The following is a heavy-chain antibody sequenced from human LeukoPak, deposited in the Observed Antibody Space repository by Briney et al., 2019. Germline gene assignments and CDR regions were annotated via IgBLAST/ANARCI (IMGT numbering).Heavy chain of an antibody. CDR1: GFTFGDYA. D-gene: IGHD3-10*01. CDR3: TRVSNYYGSGSYYFDY. Sequence: PGRSLRLSCTASGFTFGDYAMSRVRQAPGKGLEWVGFIRSKAYGGTTEYAASVKGRFTISRDDSKSIAYLQMNSLKTEDTAVYYCTRVSNYYGSGSYYFDYWGQGTLVTVSS. J-gene: IGHJ4*02. CDR2: IRSKAYGGTT. V-gene: IGHV3-49*04.